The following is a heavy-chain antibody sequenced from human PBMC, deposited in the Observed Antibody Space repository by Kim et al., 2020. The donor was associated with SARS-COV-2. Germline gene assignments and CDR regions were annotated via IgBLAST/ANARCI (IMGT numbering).Heavy chain of an antibody. D-gene: IGHD3-10*01. Sequence: ASVKVSCKASGYTFTGYYMHWVRQAPGQGLEWMGRINPNSGGTNYAQKYQGRVTMTRDTSISTAYMELSRLRSDDTAVYYCARDSPYEFGWFDPWGQGTLVSVSS. CDR3: ARDSPYEFGWFDP. CDR1: GYTFTGYY. CDR2: INPNSGGT. J-gene: IGHJ5*02. V-gene: IGHV1-2*06.